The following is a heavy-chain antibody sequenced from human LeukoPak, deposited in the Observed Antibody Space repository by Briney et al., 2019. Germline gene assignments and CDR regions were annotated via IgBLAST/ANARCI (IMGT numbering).Heavy chain of an antibody. J-gene: IGHJ6*02. CDR3: AGEGDGSNTDYYYGMDV. CDR1: GFTFTSSA. CDR2: IVVGRGNT. Sequence: GTSVKVSCKASGFTFTSSAMQWVRQARGQRLEWIGWIVVGRGNTNYAQKFQERVTITRDMSTSTAYMELSSLRSEDTAVYYCAGEGDGSNTDYYYGMDVWGQGTTVTVSS. D-gene: IGHD5-24*01. V-gene: IGHV1-58*02.